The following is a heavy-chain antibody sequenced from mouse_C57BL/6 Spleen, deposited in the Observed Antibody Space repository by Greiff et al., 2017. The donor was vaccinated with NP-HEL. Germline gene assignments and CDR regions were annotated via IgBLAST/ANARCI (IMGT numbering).Heavy chain of an antibody. V-gene: IGHV5-17*01. CDR2: ISSGSSTI. CDR1: GFTFTDYG. CDR3: ARGVITPTFYYAMDY. D-gene: IGHD1-1*01. J-gene: IGHJ4*01. Sequence: EVKLQESGGGLVKPGGSLKLSCAASGFTFTDYGMHWVRQAPGKGLEWVAYISSGSSTIYYADTVKGRFTISRDNAKNTLFLQMTSLRSEDTAMYYCARGVITPTFYYAMDYWGQGTSVTVSS.